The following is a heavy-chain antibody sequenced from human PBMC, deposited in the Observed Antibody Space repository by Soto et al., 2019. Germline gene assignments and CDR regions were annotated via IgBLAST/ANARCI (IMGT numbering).Heavy chain of an antibody. V-gene: IGHV3-30-3*01. J-gene: IGHJ6*02. CDR2: ISYDGSNK. CDR3: ARDLGSSRAYYYYYGMDV. D-gene: IGHD3-10*01. Sequence: QVQLVESGGGMVQPGRSLRLSCAASGFTFSSYAMHWVRQAPGKGLEWAAVISYDGSNKYYADSVKGRFTISRDNSKNTLYLQMNSLRAEDTAVYYCARDLGSSRAYYYYYGMDVWGQGTTVTVSS. CDR1: GFTFSSYA.